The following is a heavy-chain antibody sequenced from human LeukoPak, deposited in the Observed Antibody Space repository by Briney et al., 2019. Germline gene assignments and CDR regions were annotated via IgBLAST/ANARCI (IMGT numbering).Heavy chain of an antibody. D-gene: IGHD1-14*01. CDR1: GGSFSGYY. CDR2: INHSGST. Sequence: ASEPLSLTCAVYGGSFSGYYWSWIRQPPGKGLEWIGEINHSGSTNYNPSLKSRVTISVDTSKNQFSLKLSSVTAADTAVYHCASRHPAASGTPFDPWGEGTLVTVSA. V-gene: IGHV4-34*01. CDR3: ASRHPAASGTPFDP. J-gene: IGHJ5*02.